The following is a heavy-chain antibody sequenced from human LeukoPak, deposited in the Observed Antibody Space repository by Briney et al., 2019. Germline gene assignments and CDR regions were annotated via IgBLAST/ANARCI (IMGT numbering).Heavy chain of an antibody. CDR1: GYTFTSYY. J-gene: IGHJ4*02. V-gene: IGHV1-46*01. CDR2: INPSGGST. Sequence: GASVEVSCKASGYTFTSYYIHWVRQAPGQGLEWMGIINPSGGSTSYAQKFQGRVTMTRDTSISTAYMELSRLRSDDTAVYYCARSVTMIVVVSDYWGQGTLVTVSS. D-gene: IGHD3-22*01. CDR3: ARSVTMIVVVSDY.